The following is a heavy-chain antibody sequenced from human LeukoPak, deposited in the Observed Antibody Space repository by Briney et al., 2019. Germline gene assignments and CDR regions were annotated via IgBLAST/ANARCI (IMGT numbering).Heavy chain of an antibody. CDR2: IYYSGST. CDR1: GGSVSSGSYY. V-gene: IGHV4-61*01. CDR3: ARGHRYCTNGVCYDYFDY. D-gene: IGHD2-8*01. Sequence: SETLSLTCTVSGGSVSSGSYYWSWIRQPPGKGLEWIGYIYYSGSTNYNPSLKSRVTISVDTSKNQFSLKLSSVTAADTAVYYCARGHRYCTNGVCYDYFDYWGQGTLVTVSS. J-gene: IGHJ4*02.